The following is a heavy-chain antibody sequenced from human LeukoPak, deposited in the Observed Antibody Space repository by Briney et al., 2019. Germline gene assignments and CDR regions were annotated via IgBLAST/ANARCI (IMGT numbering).Heavy chain of an antibody. J-gene: IGHJ4*02. Sequence: GGSLRLSCAASGFTVSSNYMSWVRQAPGKGLEWVSLIYSGGSTHYADSVKGRLTISRDNSKNTLYLQMNSLRAEDTAVYYCAKGVSMEIDYWGQGTLVTVSS. V-gene: IGHV3-53*01. CDR3: AKGVSMEIDY. CDR1: GFTVSSNY. D-gene: IGHD2/OR15-2a*01. CDR2: IYSGGST.